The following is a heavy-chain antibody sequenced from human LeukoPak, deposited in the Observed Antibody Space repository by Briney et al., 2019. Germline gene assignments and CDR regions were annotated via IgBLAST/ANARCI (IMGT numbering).Heavy chain of an antibody. V-gene: IGHV3-23*01. D-gene: IGHD5-18*01. CDR3: AKDGYSYGTGFDY. J-gene: IGHJ4*02. CDR1: GFTFSSYT. Sequence: GGSLRLSCAASGFTFSSYTMSWVRQAPGKGLEWVSAISGSGGSTYYADSVKGRFTISRDNSKNTLYLQMNSLRAEDTAVYYCAKDGYSYGTGFDYWGQGTLVTVSS. CDR2: ISGSGGST.